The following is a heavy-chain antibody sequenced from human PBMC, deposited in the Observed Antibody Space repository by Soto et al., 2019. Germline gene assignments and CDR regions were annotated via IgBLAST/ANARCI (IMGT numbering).Heavy chain of an antibody. Sequence: QVQLVQSGAEVKKPGSSVKVSYKASGGTFSSYTISWLRQAPGQGLEWMGRIIPILGIANYAQKFQGRVTITADKSTSTAYMELSSLRSEDTAVYYCAREGYSSSWYDRAEYFQHWGQGTLVTVSS. D-gene: IGHD6-13*01. V-gene: IGHV1-69*08. J-gene: IGHJ1*01. CDR1: GGTFSSYT. CDR3: AREGYSSSWYDRAEYFQH. CDR2: IIPILGIA.